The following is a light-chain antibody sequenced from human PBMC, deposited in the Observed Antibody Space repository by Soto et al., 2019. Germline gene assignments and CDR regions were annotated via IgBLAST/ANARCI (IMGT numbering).Light chain of an antibody. V-gene: IGKV3-11*01. CDR1: QSVSSY. J-gene: IGKJ3*01. Sequence: EIVFTQSPATLSLSPGERATLSCRASQSVSSYLAWYQQKPGQAPRLLIYDASNRATGIPARFSGSGSGTDFTLTISXLEPEDFAVYYCQQRSNSLTFGPGTKVDTK. CDR3: QQRSNSLT. CDR2: DAS.